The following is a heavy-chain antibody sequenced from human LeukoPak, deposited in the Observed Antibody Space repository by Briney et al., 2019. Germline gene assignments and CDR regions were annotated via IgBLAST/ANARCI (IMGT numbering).Heavy chain of an antibody. D-gene: IGHD2-15*01. V-gene: IGHV1-69*13. J-gene: IGHJ4*02. CDR1: GGTFSSYA. CDR2: IIPIFGTA. CDR3: ARGYCSGGSCYDY. Sequence: SVKVSCKASGGTFSSYAISWVRQAPGQGLEWMGGIIPIFGTANYAQKFQGRVTVTADESTSTAYMELSSLRSEDTAVYYCARGYCSGGSCYDYWGQGTLVTVSS.